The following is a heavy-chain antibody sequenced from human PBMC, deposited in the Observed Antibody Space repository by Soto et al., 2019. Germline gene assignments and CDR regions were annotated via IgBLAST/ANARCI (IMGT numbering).Heavy chain of an antibody. Sequence: QVQLQESGPGLVKPSETLSLTCTVSGDSISSYHWSWIRQPAGKGLEWIGRIYASGSTNYNPSFKSRVTMSVDMSKNQFSLKLRSLTAADTAVYYCARGGRLTETEWFDPWCQGTLVTVSS. CDR1: GDSISSYH. J-gene: IGHJ5*02. CDR2: IYASGST. CDR3: ARGGRLTETEWFDP. D-gene: IGHD1-20*01. V-gene: IGHV4-4*07.